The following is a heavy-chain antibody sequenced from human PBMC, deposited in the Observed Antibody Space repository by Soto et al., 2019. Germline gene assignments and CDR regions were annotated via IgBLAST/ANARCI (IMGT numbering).Heavy chain of an antibody. J-gene: IGHJ4*02. D-gene: IGHD2-15*01. CDR1: GGSISSGGYY. CDR2: IYYSGST. CDR3: VREHRGYCSGGSCSD. Sequence: SETLSLTCTVSGGSISSGGYYWSWIRQHPGKGLEWIGYIYYSGSTYYNPSLKSRVTISVDTSKNQFSLKLSSVTAADTAVYYCVREHRGYCSGGSCSDWGQGTQVTVTS. V-gene: IGHV4-31*03.